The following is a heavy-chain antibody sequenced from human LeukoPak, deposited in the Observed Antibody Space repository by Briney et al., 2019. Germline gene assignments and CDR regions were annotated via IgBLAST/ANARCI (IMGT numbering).Heavy chain of an antibody. CDR1: GGTFSSYT. J-gene: IGHJ6*02. D-gene: IGHD6-13*01. Sequence: ASVKVSCKASGGTFSSYTISWVRQAPGQGLEWMGRIIPILGIANYAQKFQGRVTITADKSTSTAYMELSSLRSEDTAVYYCASALASISSSPLRDVWGQGTTVTVSS. V-gene: IGHV1-69*02. CDR3: ASALASISSSPLRDV. CDR2: IIPILGIA.